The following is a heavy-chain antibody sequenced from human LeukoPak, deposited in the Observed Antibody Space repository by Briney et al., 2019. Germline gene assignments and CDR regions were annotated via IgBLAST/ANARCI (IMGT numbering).Heavy chain of an antibody. J-gene: IGHJ4*02. Sequence: ASVKVSCKASGYTFTSYGISWVRQAPEQGLEWMGRISAYNGNTNYAQKLQGRVTMTTDTSTSTAYMELRSLRSDDTAVYYCARGRIAAAGTHFDYWGQGTLVTVSS. CDR2: ISAYNGNT. V-gene: IGHV1-18*01. CDR1: GYTFTSYG. CDR3: ARGRIAAAGTHFDY. D-gene: IGHD6-13*01.